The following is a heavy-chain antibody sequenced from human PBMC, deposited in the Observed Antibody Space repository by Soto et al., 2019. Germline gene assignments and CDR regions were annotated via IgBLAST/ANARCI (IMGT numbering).Heavy chain of an antibody. CDR2: ISGDGVTT. CDR3: AREYYGLLTGYYTDY. Sequence: DVQLVESGGDLVQRGGSLRLSCAASGFPFSSYWMHWVSHTPGKGLDWVARISGDGVTTYYADSVTGRFTVSRDNAKNTLSLQISGLRAEDTAVYYCAREYYGLLTGYYTDYWGQGTLVSVSS. D-gene: IGHD3-9*01. V-gene: IGHV3-74*01. CDR1: GFPFSSYW. J-gene: IGHJ4*02.